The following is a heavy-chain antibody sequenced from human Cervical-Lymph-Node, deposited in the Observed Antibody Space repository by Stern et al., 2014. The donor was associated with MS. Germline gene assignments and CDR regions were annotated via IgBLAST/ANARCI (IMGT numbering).Heavy chain of an antibody. CDR1: GFTFDTYA. Sequence: EDQLVESGGGLVQPGGSLRLSCAASGFTFDTYAMTWVRQAPGKGLEWVSTISVNGRSTDYADSVKGRFTISRDNSNNTLYLQMNSLRAEDTAIFYCAKDRDYDPYGMDVWGQGTTVTVSS. D-gene: IGHD3-16*01. V-gene: IGHV3-23*04. CDR3: AKDRDYDPYGMDV. J-gene: IGHJ6*02. CDR2: ISVNGRST.